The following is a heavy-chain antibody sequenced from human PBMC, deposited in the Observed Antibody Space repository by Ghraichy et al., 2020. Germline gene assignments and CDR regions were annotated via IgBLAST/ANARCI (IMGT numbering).Heavy chain of an antibody. V-gene: IGHV3-23*01. D-gene: IGHD5-24*01. Sequence: GGSLRLSCAASGFTFSSYAMSWVRQAPGKGLEWVSAISGSGGSTYYADSVKGRFTISRDNSKNTLYLQMNSLRAEDTAVYYCAKDVVDGYNYFLRGSLYYWGQGTLVTVSS. CDR3: AKDVVDGYNYFLRGSLYY. CDR1: GFTFSSYA. J-gene: IGHJ4*02. CDR2: ISGSGGST.